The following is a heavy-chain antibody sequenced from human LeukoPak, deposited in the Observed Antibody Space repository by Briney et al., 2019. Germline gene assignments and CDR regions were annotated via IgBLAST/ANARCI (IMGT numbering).Heavy chain of an antibody. D-gene: IGHD2-8*02. J-gene: IGHJ5*02. CDR2: ISTDARTI. Sequence: GGSLRLSCAASGFAFSTNWMHWVRQAPGKGLVWVSHISTDARTITYADFVKGRFTISRDNAKNTLYLQMSSLRAEDTAVYYCARVLTGSWDWFDPWGQGTLVTVSS. CDR3: ARVLTGSWDWFDP. CDR1: GFAFSTNW. V-gene: IGHV3-74*01.